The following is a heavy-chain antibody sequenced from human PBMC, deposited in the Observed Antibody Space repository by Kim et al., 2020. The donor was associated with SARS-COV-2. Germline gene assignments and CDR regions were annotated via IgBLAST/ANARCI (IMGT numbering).Heavy chain of an antibody. D-gene: IGHD3-22*01. CDR1: GFTFGDYA. CDR2: ISWNSGSI. Sequence: GGSLRLSCAASGFTFGDYAMHWVRQAPGKGLEWVSGISWNSGSIGYADSVKGRFSISRDNVKKSLYLQMNSLRAEDTALYYCAKDFDSSGYNPDYWGQGTLVTVSS. V-gene: IGHV3-9*01. CDR3: AKDFDSSGYNPDY. J-gene: IGHJ4*02.